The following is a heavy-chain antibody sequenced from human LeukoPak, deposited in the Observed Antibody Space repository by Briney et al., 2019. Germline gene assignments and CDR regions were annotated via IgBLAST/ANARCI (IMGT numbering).Heavy chain of an antibody. CDR2: ITPIFGTA. Sequence: SVKVSCKASGGTFSSYAISWVRQAPGQGLEWMGGITPIFGTANYAQKFQGRVTITADESTSTAYMELSSLRSEDTAVYYCARDEDCSGGSCLYYYGMDVWGQGTTVTVSS. CDR1: GGTFSSYA. CDR3: ARDEDCSGGSCLYYYGMDV. D-gene: IGHD2-15*01. V-gene: IGHV1-69*13. J-gene: IGHJ6*02.